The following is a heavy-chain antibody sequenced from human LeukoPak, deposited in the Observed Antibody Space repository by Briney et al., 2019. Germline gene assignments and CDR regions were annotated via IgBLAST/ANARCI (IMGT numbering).Heavy chain of an antibody. CDR1: GFTFSSYS. J-gene: IGHJ5*02. D-gene: IGHD1-26*01. V-gene: IGHV3-21*01. CDR2: ISSSSSYI. Sequence: PGGSLRLSCAASGFTFSSYSMNWVRLAPGKGLEWVSSISSSSSYIYYADSVKGRFTISRDNAKNSLYLQMNSLRAEDTAVYYCARYPGATKAAWGQGTLVTVSS. CDR3: ARYPGATKAA.